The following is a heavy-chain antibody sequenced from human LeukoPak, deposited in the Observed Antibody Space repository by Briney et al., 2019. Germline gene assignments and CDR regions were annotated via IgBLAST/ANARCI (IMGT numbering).Heavy chain of an antibody. CDR1: GYTFTSYD. Sequence: ASVKVSCKASGYTFTSYDINWVRQAAGQGLEWMGWMNPNSGNTGYAQKFQGRVTMTSNTSISTAYMELSSLRSEDTAVYYCARSQGLGYYYGMDVWGQGTTVTVSS. V-gene: IGHV1-8*01. J-gene: IGHJ6*02. D-gene: IGHD3/OR15-3a*01. CDR2: MNPNSGNT. CDR3: ARSQGLGYYYGMDV.